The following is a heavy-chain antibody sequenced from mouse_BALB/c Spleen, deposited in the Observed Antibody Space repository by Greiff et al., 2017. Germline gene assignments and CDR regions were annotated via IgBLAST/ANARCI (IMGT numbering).Heavy chain of an antibody. J-gene: IGHJ3*01. CDR2: IDPANGNT. Sequence: VQLQQSGAELVKPGASVKLSCTASGFNIKDTYMHWVKQRPEQGLEWIGRIDPANGNTKYDPKFQGKATITADTSSNTAYLQLSSLTSEDTAVYYCAVDGYYPAWFAYWGQGTLVTVSA. CDR1: GFNIKDTY. V-gene: IGHV14-3*02. D-gene: IGHD2-3*01. CDR3: AVDGYYPAWFAY.